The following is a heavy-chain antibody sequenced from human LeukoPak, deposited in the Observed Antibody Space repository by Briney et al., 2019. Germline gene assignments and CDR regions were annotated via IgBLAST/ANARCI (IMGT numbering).Heavy chain of an antibody. J-gene: IGHJ4*02. D-gene: IGHD3-22*01. V-gene: IGHV3-21*04. CDR1: GFTFSSYG. CDR3: AKDIRGYYDSAEFDY. Sequence: PGGSLRLSCAASGFTFSSYGMNWVRQAPGKGLEWVSFISSSSSYINYADSVKGRFTISRDNAKNSLYLQMNSLRAEDTALYYCAKDIRGYYDSAEFDYWGQGTLVTVSS. CDR2: ISSSSSYI.